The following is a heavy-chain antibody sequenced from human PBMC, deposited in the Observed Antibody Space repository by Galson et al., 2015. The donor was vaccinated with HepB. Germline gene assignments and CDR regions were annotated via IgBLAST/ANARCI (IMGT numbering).Heavy chain of an antibody. Sequence: SGAEVKKPGESLKISCKVSGYRFTSFWIAWVRQMPGKGLDWMGIIYPGDSDTRYSTSFHGQTTILADNSLSTAYLPWCSLKASDAAMYYCARTALRYFDWSRDNGFDPWGHGTLVTVSS. CDR2: IYPGDSDT. CDR1: GYRFTSFW. J-gene: IGHJ5*02. D-gene: IGHD3-9*01. CDR3: ARTALRYFDWSRDNGFDP. V-gene: IGHV5-51*03.